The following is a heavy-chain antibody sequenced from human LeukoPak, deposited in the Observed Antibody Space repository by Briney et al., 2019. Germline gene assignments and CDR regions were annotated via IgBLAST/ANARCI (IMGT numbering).Heavy chain of an antibody. D-gene: IGHD5-24*01. CDR1: GYTFTSYY. Sequence: ASVKVSCKASGYTFTSYYMHWVRQAPGQGLEWMGIINPSGGSTSYAQKFQGRVTMTRDTSKNQFSLKLSSVTAADTAVYYCASPARRDGYNFNYWGQGTLVTVSS. CDR2: INPSGGST. CDR3: ASPARRDGYNFNY. J-gene: IGHJ4*02. V-gene: IGHV1-46*01.